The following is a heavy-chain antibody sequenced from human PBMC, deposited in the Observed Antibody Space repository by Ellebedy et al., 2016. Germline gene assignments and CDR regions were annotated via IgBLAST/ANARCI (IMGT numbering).Heavy chain of an antibody. D-gene: IGHD1-1*01. V-gene: IGHV3-53*01. Sequence: GESLKISCAASGFSVSSNDMFWVRQRPGKGLECVSLINSGGATYYADSVEGRFTISRDNPKKKLYLQMSSLGADDTAVYYCVTKHNAAFDIWGQGTTVTVS. J-gene: IGHJ3*02. CDR2: INSGGAT. CDR3: VTKHNAAFDI. CDR1: GFSVSSND.